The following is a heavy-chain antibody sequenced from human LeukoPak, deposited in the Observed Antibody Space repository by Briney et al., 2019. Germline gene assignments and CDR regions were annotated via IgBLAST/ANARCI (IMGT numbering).Heavy chain of an antibody. D-gene: IGHD1-26*01. Sequence: PGGSLRLSCAASGFTFSTYSMNWVRQAPGKGLEWVSSISSSSSYIYYADSVKGRFTISRDNAKNSLYLQMNSLRAEDTAVYYCAMEGYSGNYPAYWGQGTLVTVSS. V-gene: IGHV3-21*01. CDR2: ISSSSSYI. CDR3: AMEGYSGNYPAY. J-gene: IGHJ4*02. CDR1: GFTFSTYS.